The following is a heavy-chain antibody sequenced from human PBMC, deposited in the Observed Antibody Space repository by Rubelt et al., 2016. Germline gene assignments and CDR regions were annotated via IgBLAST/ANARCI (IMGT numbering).Heavy chain of an antibody. CDR2: IYYSGST. J-gene: IGHJ4*02. D-gene: IGHD3-22*01. CDR3: ATYYYDSSGYYNDY. V-gene: IGHV4-38-2*02. Sequence: QVQLQESGPGLVKPSETLSLTCTVSGYSISSGYYWGWIRQPPGKGLEWIGSIYYSGSTYYNPSLKGRVTISVDTSKNQFSLKLSSVTAAETAVYYCATYYYDSSGYYNDYWGQGTLVTVSS. CDR1: GYSISSGYY.